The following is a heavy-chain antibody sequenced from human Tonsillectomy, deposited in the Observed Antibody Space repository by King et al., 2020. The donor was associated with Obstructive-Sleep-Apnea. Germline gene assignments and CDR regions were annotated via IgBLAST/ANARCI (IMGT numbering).Heavy chain of an antibody. Sequence: QLQESGPGLVKPSQTLSLTCTVSGGSISSGDYYWSWIRQPPGKGLEWIGYIYYSGTTYYNPSLKSRITISVDTSKNQVSLKLNSVTAADTAVYYCVSLTEEEAIIDYWGQGTLVTVSS. D-gene: IGHD7-27*01. CDR1: GGSISSGDYY. V-gene: IGHV4-30-4*01. J-gene: IGHJ4*02. CDR2: IYYSGTT. CDR3: VSLTEEEAIIDY.